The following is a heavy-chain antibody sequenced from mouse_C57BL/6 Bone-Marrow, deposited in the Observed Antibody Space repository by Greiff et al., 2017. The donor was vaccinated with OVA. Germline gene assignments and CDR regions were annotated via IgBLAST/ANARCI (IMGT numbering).Heavy chain of an antibody. D-gene: IGHD2-1*01. J-gene: IGHJ4*01. Sequence: EVKLVESGGGLVQPGGSMKLSCAASGFTFSDSWMDWVRQSPEKGLEWVAEIRNKANNHATYYAESVKGRFTISRDDSKSSVYLQMNSLRAEDTGIYYCTLLYGNFYYAMDYWGQGTSVTVSS. CDR2: IRNKANNHAT. CDR3: TLLYGNFYYAMDY. CDR1: GFTFSDSW. V-gene: IGHV6-6*01.